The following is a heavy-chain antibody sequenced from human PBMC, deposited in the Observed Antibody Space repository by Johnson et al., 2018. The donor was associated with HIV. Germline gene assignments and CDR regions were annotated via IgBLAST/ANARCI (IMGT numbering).Heavy chain of an antibody. J-gene: IGHJ3*02. D-gene: IGHD6-13*01. V-gene: IGHV3-33*03. CDR1: GFTFSSYG. CDR2: IWYDGSEK. Sequence: QVQLVESGGGVVQPGRSLRLSCAASGFTFSSYGMHWVRPAPGKGLERVAVIWYDGSEKYYVDSVKGRFTISRDNAKNSLYLQMNSLRVEDTALYYGAKDWAAAGMDAFNIWGQGTVVTVSS. CDR3: AKDWAAAGMDAFNI.